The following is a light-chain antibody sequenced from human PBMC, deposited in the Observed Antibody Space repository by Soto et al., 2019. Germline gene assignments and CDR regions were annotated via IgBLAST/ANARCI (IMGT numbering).Light chain of an antibody. CDR1: QSVSSY. CDR3: HQYTNWPVT. V-gene: IGKV3-11*01. Sequence: EIVLTQSPVTLSLSPGERATLSCRASQSVSSYLAWYQQKPGQAPRLLIYDASNRATGIPARFSGSGSGTEFTLAISSLQSEDFAVYYCHQYTNWPVTFGQGTRLEIK. CDR2: DAS. J-gene: IGKJ5*01.